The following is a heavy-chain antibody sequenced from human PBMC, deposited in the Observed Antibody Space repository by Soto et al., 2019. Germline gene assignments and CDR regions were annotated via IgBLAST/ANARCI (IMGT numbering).Heavy chain of an antibody. CDR1: GGSFSGYY. D-gene: IGHD5-18*01. CDR2: INHSGST. CDR3: ARGRGYSYGFRDY. V-gene: IGHV4-34*01. Sequence: SETLSLTCAVYGGSFSGYYWSWIRQPPGKGLEWIGEINHSGSTNYNPSLKSRVTISVDTSKNQFSLKLSSVTAADTAVYYCARGRGYSYGFRDYWGQGTLVTVPS. J-gene: IGHJ4*02.